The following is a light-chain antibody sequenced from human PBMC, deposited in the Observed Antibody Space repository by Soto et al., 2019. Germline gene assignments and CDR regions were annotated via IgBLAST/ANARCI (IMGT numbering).Light chain of an antibody. V-gene: IGLV4-69*01. Sequence: QPVLTQSPSASASLGAAVKLTCTRSTVHRSYDIAWHQQQPEKGPRFLMKLSRDGSLTKGDEIPDRFSGSSSGAERYLTISRRHAEDEADYFCQTWGSCIWVLGGGTKVTV. CDR2: LSRDGSL. J-gene: IGLJ3*02. CDR3: QTWGSCIWV. CDR1: TVHRSYD.